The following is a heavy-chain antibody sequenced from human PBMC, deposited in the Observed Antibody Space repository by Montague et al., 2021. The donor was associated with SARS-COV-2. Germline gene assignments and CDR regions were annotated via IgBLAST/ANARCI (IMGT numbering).Heavy chain of an antibody. CDR3: ARLYIQKTLVGASRRRWFDP. CDR1: GDSMSGSNSY. D-gene: IGHD1-26*01. Sequence: SETLSLTCSVSGDSMSGSNSYWGWIRQPPGKGLESIGSISYTGSTSYNPSLKSRVTMSVDTSKNEFSLSLSSVTASDTAVYYCARLYIQKTLVGASRRRWFDPWGQGTLVTVSS. V-gene: IGHV4-39*01. CDR2: ISYTGST. J-gene: IGHJ5*02.